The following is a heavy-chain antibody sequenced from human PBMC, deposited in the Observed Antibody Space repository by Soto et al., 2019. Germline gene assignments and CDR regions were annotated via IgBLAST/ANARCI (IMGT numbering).Heavy chain of an antibody. Sequence: GGSLRLSCAASGLTVSSNYMSWVRQAPGKGLEWVSVIYSGGSTYYADSVKGRFTISRDNSKNTLYLQMNSLRAKDTAVYYCARDRRLNYGMDVWGQGTTVTVS. CDR1: GLTVSSNY. J-gene: IGHJ6*02. CDR2: IYSGGST. V-gene: IGHV3-53*01. CDR3: ARDRRLNYGMDV.